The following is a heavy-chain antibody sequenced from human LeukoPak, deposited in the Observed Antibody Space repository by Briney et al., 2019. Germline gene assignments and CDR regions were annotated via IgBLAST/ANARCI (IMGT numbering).Heavy chain of an antibody. D-gene: IGHD1-7*01. CDR1: GFTARSHF. CDR3: GREELGIVYFGF. V-gene: IGHV3-53*05. Sequence: GGSLRLSCAVSGFTARSHFMGWVRQAPGKGLEWVSLMHNDGAIYYADSVKGRFTISRDNSKNTLYLQMNSLKAEDPAVNSCGREELGIVYFGFWGQGTLVNVSS. CDR2: MHNDGAI. J-gene: IGHJ4*02.